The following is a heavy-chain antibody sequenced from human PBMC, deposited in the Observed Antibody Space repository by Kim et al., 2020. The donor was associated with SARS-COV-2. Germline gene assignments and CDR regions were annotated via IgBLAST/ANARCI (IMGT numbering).Heavy chain of an antibody. CDR2: ISGSGGST. J-gene: IGHJ4*02. D-gene: IGHD3-16*01. V-gene: IGHV3-23*01. Sequence: GGSLRLSCAASGFTFSSYDMSWVRQAPGKGLEWVSVISGSGGSTYYADSVKGLFTISRDNSKNTLYLQMNSLRAEDTATYYCAKGRYDNIWGSLDCWGQGTLVTVSS. CDR3: AKGRYDNIWGSLDC. CDR1: GFTFSSYD.